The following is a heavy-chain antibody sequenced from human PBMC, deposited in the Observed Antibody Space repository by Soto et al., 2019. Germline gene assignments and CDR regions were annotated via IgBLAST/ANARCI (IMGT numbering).Heavy chain of an antibody. CDR3: ARDLLDYYDRGSFDY. CDR2: VYYTGST. CDR1: GDSISTFY. D-gene: IGHD3-22*01. Sequence: SETLSLTCTVSGDSISTFYWGWMRQSPGKELEWIGYVYYTGSTNYNPSLKSRVTISVDRSKNQFSLKLTSANAADTAVYYCARDLLDYYDRGSFDYWGQGTLVTVSS. J-gene: IGHJ4*02. V-gene: IGHV4-59*01.